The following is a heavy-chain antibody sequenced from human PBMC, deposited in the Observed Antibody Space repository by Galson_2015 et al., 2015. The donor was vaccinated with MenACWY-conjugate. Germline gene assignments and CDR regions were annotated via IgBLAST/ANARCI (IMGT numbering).Heavy chain of an antibody. CDR2: IIPVFHTT. J-gene: IGHJ4*02. D-gene: IGHD4-17*01. V-gene: IGHV1-69*13. Sequence: SVKVSCKASGDSFNTYSFNWIRQAPGQGPEWLGGIIPVFHTTDYAQRFQGRLTIAADESTSTVYMELSSLRSDDTAIYYCASPGGDYEQRTFFDYWGQGTLVTVSS. CDR1: GDSFNTYS. CDR3: ASPGGDYEQRTFFDY.